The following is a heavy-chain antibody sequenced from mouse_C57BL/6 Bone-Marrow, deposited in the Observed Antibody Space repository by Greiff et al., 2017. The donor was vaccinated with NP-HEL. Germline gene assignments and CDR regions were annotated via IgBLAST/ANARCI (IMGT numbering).Heavy chain of an antibody. D-gene: IGHD2-2*01. CDR3: ASPYGYDVAWFAY. J-gene: IGHJ3*01. CDR1: GFTFSSYG. Sequence: EVQRVESGGDLVKPGGSLKLSCAASGFTFSSYGMSWVRQTPDKRLEWVATISSGGSYTYYPDSVKGRFTISRDNAKNTLYLQMSRLKSEDTAMYYCASPYGYDVAWFAYGGQGTRVTVSA. CDR2: ISSGGSYT. V-gene: IGHV5-6*01.